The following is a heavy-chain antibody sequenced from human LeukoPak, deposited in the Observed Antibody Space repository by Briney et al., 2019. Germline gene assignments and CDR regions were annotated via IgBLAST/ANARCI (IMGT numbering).Heavy chain of an antibody. Sequence: SETLSLTCAVYGVTFSGYYWSWIRQPPGKRLEWVGESNDSGGTNYNPSLKSRVTISADKSKNQVSLKLTSVTAADTAVYYCASCSQQLVPYCYGMDVWGQGTTVTVSS. J-gene: IGHJ6*02. V-gene: IGHV4-34*01. D-gene: IGHD6-13*01. CDR3: ASCSQQLVPYCYGMDV. CDR2: SNDSGGT. CDR1: GVTFSGYY.